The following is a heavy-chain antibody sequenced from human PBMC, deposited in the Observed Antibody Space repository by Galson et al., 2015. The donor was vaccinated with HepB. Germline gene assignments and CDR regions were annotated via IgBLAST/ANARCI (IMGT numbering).Heavy chain of an antibody. CDR3: ARDTYDFWSGQKHYYYGMDV. CDR1: GFTFSSYS. D-gene: IGHD3-3*01. CDR2: ISSSSSYI. J-gene: IGHJ6*02. Sequence: SLRLSCAASGFTFSSYSMNWVRQAPGKGLEWVSSISSSSSYIYYADSVKGRFTISRDNAKNSLYLQMNSLRAEDTAVYYCARDTYDFWSGQKHYYYGMDVWGQGTTVTVSS. V-gene: IGHV3-21*01.